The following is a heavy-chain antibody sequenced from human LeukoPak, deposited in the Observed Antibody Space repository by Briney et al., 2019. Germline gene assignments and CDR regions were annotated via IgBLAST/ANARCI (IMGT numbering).Heavy chain of an antibody. CDR2: ISGSGDST. D-gene: IGHD1-26*01. CDR1: GFTFSSYA. Sequence: GGSLRLSCAASGFTFSSYAMSWVRQAPGKGLEWVSVISGSGDSTYYADSVKGRFTISRDNSMNTLYLQMNSLRAEDTAVYYCAKDGGGSYYRSPAPYWGQGTLVTVSS. CDR3: AKDGGGSYYRSPAPY. J-gene: IGHJ4*02. V-gene: IGHV3-23*01.